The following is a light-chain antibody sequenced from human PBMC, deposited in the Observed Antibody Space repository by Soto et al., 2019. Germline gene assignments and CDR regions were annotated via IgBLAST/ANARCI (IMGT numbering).Light chain of an antibody. CDR2: DAS. CDR1: QSISSW. V-gene: IGKV1-5*01. CDR3: QQYKSYSA. J-gene: IGKJ1*01. Sequence: DIQMTQSPSTLSASVGDRVTITCRASQSISSWLAWYQQKPGKAPKLLIYDASSLESVVPSRFSGSGSGTEFTLTLSSLQPDDFATYYCQQYKSYSAFGQGTKVEIK.